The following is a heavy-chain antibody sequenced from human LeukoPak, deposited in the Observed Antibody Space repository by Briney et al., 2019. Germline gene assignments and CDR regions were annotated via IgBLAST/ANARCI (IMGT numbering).Heavy chain of an antibody. J-gene: IGHJ3*02. CDR2: ISYDGSNK. CDR1: GFTFSSYA. CDR3: ARADVVPAAADAFDI. D-gene: IGHD2-2*01. Sequence: PGGSLRLSCAASGFTFSSYAMHWVRQAPGKGLEGVAVISYDGSNKYYADSVKGRFTISRDNSKNTLYLQMNSLRAEDTAVYYCARADVVPAAADAFDIWGQGTMVTVSS. V-gene: IGHV3-30-3*01.